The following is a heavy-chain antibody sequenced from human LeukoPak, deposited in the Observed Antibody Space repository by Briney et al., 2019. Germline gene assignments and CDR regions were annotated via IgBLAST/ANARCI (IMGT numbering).Heavy chain of an antibody. D-gene: IGHD6-6*01. V-gene: IGHV3-74*01. CDR3: VRDRPHNCFDP. CDR2: IDNDGTNT. CDR1: AFTFSAHW. J-gene: IGHJ5*02. Sequence: GGSLRLSCAASAFTFSAHWMHWVRQVPGKGLVYIAYIDNDGTNTNYADSAKGRFTISRDNAKNTLYLQMNSLRVEDTAVYYCVRDRPHNCFDPWGQGTLVTVSS.